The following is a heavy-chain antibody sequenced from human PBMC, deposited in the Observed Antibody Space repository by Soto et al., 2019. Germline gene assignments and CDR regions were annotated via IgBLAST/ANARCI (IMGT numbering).Heavy chain of an antibody. CDR2: ISYSGNP. Sequence: SETLPLTSTVSEGSISSFCCSWIRQPPGKGLEWIGYISYSGNPKYNPSLKSRVTISVDTSKNQFSLKLTSVTAADTAVYYCARDSPVRSWLDPWVQGSLVTGSS. D-gene: IGHD4-17*01. V-gene: IGHV4-59*12. J-gene: IGHJ5*02. CDR1: EGSISSFC. CDR3: ARDSPVRSWLDP.